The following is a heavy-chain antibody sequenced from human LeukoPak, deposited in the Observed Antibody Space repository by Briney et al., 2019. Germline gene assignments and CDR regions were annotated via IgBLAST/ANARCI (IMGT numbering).Heavy chain of an antibody. CDR2: ISSSGSTI. CDR1: GFTFSDYY. CDR3: ARRISSSWYNYAFDI. J-gene: IGHJ3*02. V-gene: IGHV3-11*04. D-gene: IGHD6-13*01. Sequence: GSLRLSCAASGFTFSDYYMSWIRQARGKWLEWVSYISSSGSTIYYADSVKGRFTISRDNAKNSLYLQMNSLRAEDTAVYYCARRISSSWYNYAFDIWGQGTMVTVSS.